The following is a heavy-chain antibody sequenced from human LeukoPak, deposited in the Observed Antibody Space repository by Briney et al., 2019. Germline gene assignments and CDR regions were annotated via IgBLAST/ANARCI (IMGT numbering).Heavy chain of an antibody. Sequence: GGSLRLSCAASGFTFSSYTMNWVRQAPGKGLEWVSAITGSGGSTYYADSVKGRFTISRDNSKNTLYLQMNSLRAEDTAVYYCAKAQVGAILHAFDIWGQGTMVTVSS. CDR3: AKAQVGAILHAFDI. CDR2: ITGSGGST. D-gene: IGHD1-26*01. V-gene: IGHV3-23*01. J-gene: IGHJ3*02. CDR1: GFTFSSYT.